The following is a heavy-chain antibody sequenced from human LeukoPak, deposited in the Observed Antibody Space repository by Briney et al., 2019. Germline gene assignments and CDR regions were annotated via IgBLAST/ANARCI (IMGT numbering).Heavy chain of an antibody. D-gene: IGHD5-24*01. Sequence: GVSLRLSCAASGFTFSSYGMHWVRQAPGKGLEWVAVIWYDGSNKYYVDSVKGRFTISRDNSKNTLYLQMNSLRAEDTAVYYCAKSDGYKNYYYYYYMDVWGRGTTVTVSS. V-gene: IGHV3-33*06. CDR1: GFTFSSYG. J-gene: IGHJ6*03. CDR2: IWYDGSNK. CDR3: AKSDGYKNYYYYYYMDV.